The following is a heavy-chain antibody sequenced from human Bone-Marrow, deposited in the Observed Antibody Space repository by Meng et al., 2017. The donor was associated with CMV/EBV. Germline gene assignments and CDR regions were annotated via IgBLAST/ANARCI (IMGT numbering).Heavy chain of an antibody. CDR3: ARGGHFGSGLLDY. CDR2: MYYSGST. V-gene: IGHV4-59*01. CDR1: GGSISSYY. Sequence: SETLSLTCTVSGGSISSYYWSWIRQPPGKGLEWIGYMYYSGSTNYNPSLKSRVTISVDTSKNQFSLKLSSVTAADTAVYYCARGGHFGSGLLDYWGQGTLVTVSS. D-gene: IGHD3-3*02. J-gene: IGHJ4*02.